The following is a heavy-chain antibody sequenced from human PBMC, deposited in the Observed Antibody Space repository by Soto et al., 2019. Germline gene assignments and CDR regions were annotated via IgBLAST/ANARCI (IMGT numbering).Heavy chain of an antibody. Sequence: EEQVLESGGGLVQPGGSLRLSCAASGFMFNHYAMAWVRQTPGKGLEWVSVISGSTGTNYYADSVKGRFTISRDNSKNTVYVQMDSLRVEDSALYSCAKVIVLGASALEYWGPGTRVTVSS. CDR1: GFMFNHYA. J-gene: IGHJ4*02. CDR2: ISGSTGTN. V-gene: IGHV3-23*01. D-gene: IGHD6-6*01. CDR3: AKVIVLGASALEY.